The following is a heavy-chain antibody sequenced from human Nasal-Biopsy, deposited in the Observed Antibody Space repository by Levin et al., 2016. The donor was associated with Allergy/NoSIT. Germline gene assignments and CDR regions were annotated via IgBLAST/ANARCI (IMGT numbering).Heavy chain of an antibody. Sequence: ASVKVSCKASNYAFTDYYIHWVRQAPGQGLEWMGWINPKTGGTSSAQKFQGRFTMTTDTSISEAYMDLSSLKSDDTAIYFCATILLWFGQSATTRNWFDLWGQGTLVTVS. J-gene: IGHJ5*01. CDR1: NYAFTDYY. CDR2: INPKTGGT. CDR3: ATILLWFGQSATTRNWFDL. V-gene: IGHV1-2*02. D-gene: IGHD2-21*01.